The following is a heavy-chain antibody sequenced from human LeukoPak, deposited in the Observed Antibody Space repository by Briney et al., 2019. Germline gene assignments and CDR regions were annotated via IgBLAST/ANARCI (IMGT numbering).Heavy chain of an antibody. V-gene: IGHV1-2*06. CDR1: GYTFTGYY. Sequence: ASVKVSCKASGYTFTGYYMYWVRQASGQGLEWMGRINPNSGGTNYAQKFQGRVTMTRDTSISTAYMELSRLRPDDTAVYYCARGYYGSGSYYKGDWFDPWGQGTLVTVSS. CDR2: INPNSGGT. D-gene: IGHD3-10*01. J-gene: IGHJ5*02. CDR3: ARGYYGSGSYYKGDWFDP.